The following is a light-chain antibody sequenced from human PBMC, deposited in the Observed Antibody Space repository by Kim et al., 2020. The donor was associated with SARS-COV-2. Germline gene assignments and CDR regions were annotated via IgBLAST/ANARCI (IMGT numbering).Light chain of an antibody. CDR3: SSYAGKNDVV. J-gene: IGLJ3*02. Sequence: QSVTSSCTGPSSDVGVYNYVSWYQHHPGRAPKLMIFDVSERPSGVSDRFSGSRSGNTASLTVSGLQAEDEADYYCSSYAGKNDVVFGGGTQLTVL. V-gene: IGLV2-8*01. CDR2: DVS. CDR1: SSDVGVYNY.